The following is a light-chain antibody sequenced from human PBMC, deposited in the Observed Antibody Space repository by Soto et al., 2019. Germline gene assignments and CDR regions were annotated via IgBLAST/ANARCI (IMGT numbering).Light chain of an antibody. V-gene: IGLV4-69*01. CDR3: QTWGTGIVV. CDR1: SGHSSYA. J-gene: IGLJ2*01. Sequence: QSVLTQSPSASASLGASVKLTCTVSSGHSSYAIAWHQQQPEKGPRYLMMVNSDGSHSEGDGTPARFSGSSSGTERYLTISSLQFEDEADYYCQTWGTGIVVFGGGTKVTVL. CDR2: VNSDGSH.